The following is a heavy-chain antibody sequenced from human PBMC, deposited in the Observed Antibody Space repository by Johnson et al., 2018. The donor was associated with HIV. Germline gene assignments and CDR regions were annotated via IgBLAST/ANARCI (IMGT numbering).Heavy chain of an antibody. V-gene: IGHV3-30*03. CDR2: ISYDGSNK. Sequence: QVQLVESGGGVVQPGRSLRLSCAASGFTFSSYGMHWVRQAPGKGLEWVAVISYDGSNKYYADSVKGRFTISRDNSKNTLYLQMNSLRAEDTAVYYCASELWIRLDAFDIWGQGIMVTVSS. D-gene: IGHD5-12*01. CDR3: ASELWIRLDAFDI. J-gene: IGHJ3*02. CDR1: GFTFSSYG.